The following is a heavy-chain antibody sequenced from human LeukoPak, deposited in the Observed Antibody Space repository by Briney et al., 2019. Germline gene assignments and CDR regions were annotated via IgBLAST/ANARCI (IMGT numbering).Heavy chain of an antibody. D-gene: IGHD3-10*01. CDR3: ARGRGRGWFREFRYYYYYMDV. CDR2: MNPNSGNT. CDR1: GYTFTSYD. V-gene: IGHV1-8*01. Sequence: GASVKVSCNASGYTFTSYDINWVRQATGQGLEWMGWMNPNSGNTGYAQKFQGRFTMTRNTSISTAYMELSSLRSEDTAVYYCARGRGRGWFREFRYYYYYMDVWGKGTTVTVSS. J-gene: IGHJ6*03.